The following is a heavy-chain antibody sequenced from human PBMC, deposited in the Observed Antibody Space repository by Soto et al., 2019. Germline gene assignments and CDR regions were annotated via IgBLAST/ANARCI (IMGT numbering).Heavy chain of an antibody. Sequence: PSETLSLTCTVAGGSDSGGSYYWRWIRQPPGKGLEWIGYIYYSGSTNYNPSLKSRVTISVDTSKNQFSLKLSSVTAADTAVYYCASGVAAARLAFDYWGQGTLVTVSS. CDR1: GGSDSGGSYY. J-gene: IGHJ4*02. V-gene: IGHV4-61*01. CDR3: ASGVAAARLAFDY. D-gene: IGHD6-13*01. CDR2: IYYSGST.